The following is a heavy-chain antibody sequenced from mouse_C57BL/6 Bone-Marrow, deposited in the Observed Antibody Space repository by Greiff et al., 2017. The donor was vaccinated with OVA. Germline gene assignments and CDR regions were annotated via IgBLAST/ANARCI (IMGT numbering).Heavy chain of an antibody. Sequence: VQLQQSGPELVKPGASVKISCKASGYAFSSSWMNWVKQRPGKGLEWIGRLYPGDGDTNYNGKFKGKATLTADKSSSTAYMQLSSLTSEDSAVYFCARWGYYGSSLWYFDVWGTGTTVTVSS. J-gene: IGHJ1*03. D-gene: IGHD1-1*01. CDR1: GYAFSSSW. CDR2: LYPGDGDT. CDR3: ARWGYYGSSLWYFDV. V-gene: IGHV1-82*01.